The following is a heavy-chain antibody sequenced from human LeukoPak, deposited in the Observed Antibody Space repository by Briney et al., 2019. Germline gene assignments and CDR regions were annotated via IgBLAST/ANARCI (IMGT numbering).Heavy chain of an antibody. CDR2: IYPGDSDT. CDR1: GYSFTSYW. V-gene: IGHV5-51*01. CDR3: ASSEGYCSSTSCYTSFDY. J-gene: IGHJ4*02. Sequence: GESLKISCKGSGYSFTSYWIGWMRQMPGKGLEWMGIIYPGDSDTRYSPSFQGQVTISADKSISTAYLQWSSLKASDTAMYYCASSEGYCSSTSCYTSFDYWGQGTLVTDSS. D-gene: IGHD2-2*02.